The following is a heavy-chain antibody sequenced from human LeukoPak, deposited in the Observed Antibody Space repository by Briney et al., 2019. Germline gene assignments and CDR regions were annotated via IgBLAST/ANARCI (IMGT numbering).Heavy chain of an antibody. V-gene: IGHV4-59*08. CDR3: ARHYYDSSGPTAWDY. D-gene: IGHD3-22*01. Sequence: SETLSLTCTVSGGSISSYYWSWIRQPPGKGREWIGYIYYSGSTNYNPSLKSRVTISVYTSKNQYSLKLSSVTAADTAVYYCARHYYDSSGPTAWDYWGQGTLVTVSS. CDR1: GGSISSYY. CDR2: IYYSGST. J-gene: IGHJ4*02.